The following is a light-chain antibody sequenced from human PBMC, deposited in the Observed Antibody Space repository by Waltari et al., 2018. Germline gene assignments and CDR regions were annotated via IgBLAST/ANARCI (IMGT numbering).Light chain of an antibody. CDR3: ATWDDRLNGPV. J-gene: IGLJ2*01. V-gene: IGLV1-44*01. CDR1: SSDIGTNT. CDR2: LSA. Sequence: SVLTQTPSVSGTPGQRVTISCSGSSSDIGTNTVYWYQKFPGTAPKLLIYLSAQRPSGVPDRFSGSKSDTSASVTIGGLQSEDEADYYCATWDDRLNGPVFGGGTKLSVL.